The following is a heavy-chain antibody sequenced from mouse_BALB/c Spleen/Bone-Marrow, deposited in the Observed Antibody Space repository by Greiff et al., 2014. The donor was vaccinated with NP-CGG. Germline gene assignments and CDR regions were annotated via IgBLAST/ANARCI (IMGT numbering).Heavy chain of an antibody. CDR1: GYSFTSYW. Sequence: SGTVLARPGASVKMSCKASGYSFTSYWMHWVKQRPGQGLVWIGAIYPGNSDTSYNQKFKGKAKLTAVTSASTAYMELSSLTNEDSAVYYRTPSVRRPLYAMDYWGQGTSVTVSS. D-gene: IGHD2-14*01. J-gene: IGHJ4*01. CDR3: TPSVRRPLYAMDY. V-gene: IGHV1-5*01. CDR2: IYPGNSDT.